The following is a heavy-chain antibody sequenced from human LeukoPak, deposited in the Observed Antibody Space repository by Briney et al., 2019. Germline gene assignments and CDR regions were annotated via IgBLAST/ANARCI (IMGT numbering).Heavy chain of an antibody. CDR2: ISPSTSYI. CDR1: GFTFSSYS. CDR3: TRDTPWAY. Sequence: GGSLRLSCAASGFTFSSYSMNWVRQAPGKGLEWVSPISPSTSYIYYADSVKGRFTISRDNAENSLYLQMNSLRVEDTAVYFCTRDTPWAYWGQGTLVTVSS. V-gene: IGHV3-21*01. J-gene: IGHJ4*02.